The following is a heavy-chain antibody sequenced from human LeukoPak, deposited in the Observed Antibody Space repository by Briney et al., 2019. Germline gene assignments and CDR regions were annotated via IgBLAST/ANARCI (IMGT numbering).Heavy chain of an antibody. Sequence: ASVKVSCKASGYTFTTCDINWVRQATGQGLEWMGWMNPNSGNTGYAQSFQGRVTMTRDTSIGTAYMELSNLRSEDTAIYYCTRGSSGRRDYWGQGTLVPVSS. CDR3: TRGSSGRRDY. J-gene: IGHJ4*02. V-gene: IGHV1-8*01. D-gene: IGHD6-19*01. CDR1: GYTFTTCD. CDR2: MNPNSGNT.